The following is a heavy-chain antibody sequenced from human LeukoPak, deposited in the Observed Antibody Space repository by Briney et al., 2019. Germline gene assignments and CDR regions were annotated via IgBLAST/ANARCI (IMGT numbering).Heavy chain of an antibody. CDR3: ARGGDYYDSSGYYSPFDY. V-gene: IGHV4-34*01. D-gene: IGHD3-22*01. CDR1: GASFSGYY. Sequence: PSETLSLTCAVYGASFSGYYWSWIRQPPGKGLEWLGEINHSGSTNYNPSLKSRVTISVDTSKNQFSLKLSSVTAADTAVYYCARGGDYYDSSGYYSPFDYWGQGTLVTVSS. J-gene: IGHJ4*02. CDR2: INHSGST.